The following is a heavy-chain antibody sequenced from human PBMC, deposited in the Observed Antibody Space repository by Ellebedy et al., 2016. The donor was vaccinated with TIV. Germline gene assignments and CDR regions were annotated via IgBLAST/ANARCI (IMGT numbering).Heavy chain of an antibody. Sequence: SETLSLXXTVSGVSITNCYWSWVRQPPGKGLEWIGEINHRGSTNYNPSLKSRVTISVDTSKNQFSLKLTSVTAADTAVYYCARRLGARPPSDWGQGTLVIVSS. CDR2: INHRGST. J-gene: IGHJ4*02. CDR3: ARRLGARPPSD. D-gene: IGHD1-26*01. V-gene: IGHV4-34*01. CDR1: GVSITNCY.